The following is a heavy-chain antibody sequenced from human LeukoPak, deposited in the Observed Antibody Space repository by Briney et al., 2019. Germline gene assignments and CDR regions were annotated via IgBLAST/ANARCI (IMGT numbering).Heavy chain of an antibody. D-gene: IGHD3-16*01. V-gene: IGHV4-34*01. Sequence: SETLSLTCAVYGGSFSGYYWSWIRQPPGKGLEWIGEINHSGSTNYNPSLKSRVTISVDTSENQFSLKLSSVTAADTAVYYCARVPSYGGYFDYWGQGTLVTVSS. CDR3: ARVPSYGGYFDY. CDR1: GGSFSGYY. J-gene: IGHJ4*02. CDR2: INHSGST.